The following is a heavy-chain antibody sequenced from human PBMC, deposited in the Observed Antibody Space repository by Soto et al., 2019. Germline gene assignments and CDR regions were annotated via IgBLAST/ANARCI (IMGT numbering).Heavy chain of an antibody. CDR1: GYTFTSYG. Sequence: ASVKVSCKDSGYTFTSYGISWVQQAPGKGLEWMGWISAYNGNTNYAQKLQGRVTMTTDTSTSTAYMELRSLRSDDTAVYYCARVGSEYSSSWYGPYYFHYWGQGTLVTVSS. V-gene: IGHV1-18*01. CDR3: ARVGSEYSSSWYGPYYFHY. J-gene: IGHJ4*02. D-gene: IGHD6-13*01. CDR2: ISAYNGNT.